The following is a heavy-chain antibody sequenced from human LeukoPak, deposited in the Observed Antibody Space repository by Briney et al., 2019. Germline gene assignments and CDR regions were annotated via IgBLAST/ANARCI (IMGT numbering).Heavy chain of an antibody. J-gene: IGHJ5*02. CDR3: ARHEGVVPAAGNWFDP. CDR2: IYYSGST. D-gene: IGHD2-2*01. Sequence: GSLRPSCVVSGFTISDYYMTWIRHAPGKGLEWIGSIYYSGSTYYNPSLKSRVTISVDTSKNQFSLKLSSVTAANTAVYYCARHEGVVPAAGNWFDPWGQGTLVTVSS. V-gene: IGHV4-39*01. CDR1: GFTISDYY.